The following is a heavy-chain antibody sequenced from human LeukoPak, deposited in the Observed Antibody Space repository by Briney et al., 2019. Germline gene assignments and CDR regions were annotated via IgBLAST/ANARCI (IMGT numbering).Heavy chain of an antibody. CDR1: GFTFSNYA. CDR2: ISNSGGST. V-gene: IGHV3-23*01. CDR3: AKQTDTTGSRGGAFDI. Sequence: AGGSLRLSCAASGFTFSNYAMSWVRQAPGKGLEWVSTISNSGGSTYSADSMKGRFTISRDNSKNTLFLQMSGLGAEDMAVYYCAKQTDTTGSRGGAFDIWGQGTMVTVSS. J-gene: IGHJ3*02. D-gene: IGHD3-22*01.